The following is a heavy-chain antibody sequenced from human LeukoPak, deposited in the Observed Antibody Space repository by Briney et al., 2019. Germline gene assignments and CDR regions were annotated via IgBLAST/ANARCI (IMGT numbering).Heavy chain of an antibody. CDR1: GFTFSSYG. J-gene: IGHJ4*02. CDR2: ISYDGTNK. V-gene: IGHV3-30*18. Sequence: GGSLRLTCAASGFTFSSYGMHWVRQAPGKGLEWVAVISYDGTNKYYADSVKGRFTISRDNSKNTLYLQMNSLRAEDTAVYYCAKDRRSGYDYSYYYFDYWGQGTLVTVSS. CDR3: AKDRRSGYDYSYYYFDY. D-gene: IGHD5-12*01.